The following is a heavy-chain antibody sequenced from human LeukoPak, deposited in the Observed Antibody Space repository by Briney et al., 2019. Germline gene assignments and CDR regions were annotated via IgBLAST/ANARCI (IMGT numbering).Heavy chain of an antibody. CDR2: IYPGDSDT. CDR3: ARRSTTWAFDI. Sequence: GESLKISCKGSGYIFTNYWIGWVRQMPGKGLEWMGIIYPGDSDTRYSPSFQGQVTISADKSISTAYLQWSSLKASDTAMYYCARRSTTWAFDIWGQGTIVTVSS. V-gene: IGHV5-51*01. CDR1: GYIFTNYW. J-gene: IGHJ3*02. D-gene: IGHD2/OR15-2a*01.